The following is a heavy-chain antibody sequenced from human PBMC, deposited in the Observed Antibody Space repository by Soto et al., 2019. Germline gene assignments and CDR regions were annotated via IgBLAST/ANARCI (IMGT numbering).Heavy chain of an antibody. V-gene: IGHV3-7*05. CDR3: AMSQF. CDR2: IKEDGSEK. J-gene: IGHJ4*02. CDR1: GLTFSRYW. Sequence: GGSLRLSCVASGLTFSRYWMSWVRLAPGKGLEWVANIKEDGSEKHYPDSVRGRFTISRDNAKNSLFLQMDSLRAEDTAVYYCAMSQFWGQGTLVTVSS.